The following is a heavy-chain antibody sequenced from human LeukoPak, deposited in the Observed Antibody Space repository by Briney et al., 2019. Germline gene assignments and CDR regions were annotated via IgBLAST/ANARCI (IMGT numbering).Heavy chain of an antibody. CDR3: AVAPCSGGSCHPFDY. V-gene: IGHV1-58*02. D-gene: IGHD2-15*01. Sequence: SVKVSCKAFGFTFTSSAMQWVRQARGQRLEWIGWIVVGSGNTNYAQKFQERVTITRDMSTSTAYMELSSLRSEDTAVYYCAVAPCSGGSCHPFDYWGQGTLVTVSS. CDR1: GFTFTSSA. CDR2: IVVGSGNT. J-gene: IGHJ4*02.